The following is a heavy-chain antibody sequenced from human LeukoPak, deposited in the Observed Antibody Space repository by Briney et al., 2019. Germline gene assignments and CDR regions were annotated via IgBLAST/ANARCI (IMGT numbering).Heavy chain of an antibody. Sequence: PGGSLRLSCAASGFTIKNYAMSWVRQAPGKGLEWVSAISGTGGTTYYADSVKGRFTISRDNSKNTLYLQMNTLRAEDTAVYYCGVRGVTGNWFDPWGQGTLVTVSS. D-gene: IGHD3-10*01. V-gene: IGHV3-23*01. CDR2: ISGTGGTT. CDR1: GFTIKNYA. J-gene: IGHJ5*02. CDR3: GVRGVTGNWFDP.